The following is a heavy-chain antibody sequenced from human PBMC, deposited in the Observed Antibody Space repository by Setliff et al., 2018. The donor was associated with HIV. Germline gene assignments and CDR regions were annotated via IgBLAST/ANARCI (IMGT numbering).Heavy chain of an antibody. D-gene: IGHD6-19*01. V-gene: IGHV3-21*01. Sequence: GSLRLSCAASGFTFSSYTMNWVRQAPGKGLEWVSSISSSSYYIYYADSVKGRFTISRDNAKNSLFLQMNSLRAEDTAVYYCARAVHSGWYYFDYWGQGTPVTVSS. CDR2: ISSSSYYI. CDR1: GFTFSSYT. J-gene: IGHJ4*02. CDR3: ARAVHSGWYYFDY.